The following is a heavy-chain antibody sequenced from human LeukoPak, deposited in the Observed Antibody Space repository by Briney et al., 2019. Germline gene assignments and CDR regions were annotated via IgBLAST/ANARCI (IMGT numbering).Heavy chain of an antibody. J-gene: IGHJ3*02. Sequence: GASVKVSCKASGYTLTGYYMHWVRQAPGQGLEWMGWINPNSGGTNYAQKFQGRVTMTRDTSTSTAYMELSRLRSDDTAVYYCAREMATTRDAFDIWGQGTMVTVSS. V-gene: IGHV1-2*02. D-gene: IGHD5-24*01. CDR1: GYTLTGYY. CDR3: AREMATTRDAFDI. CDR2: INPNSGGT.